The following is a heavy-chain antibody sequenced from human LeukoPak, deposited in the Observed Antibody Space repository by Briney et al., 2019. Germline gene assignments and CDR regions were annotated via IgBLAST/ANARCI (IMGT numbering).Heavy chain of an antibody. Sequence: GGSLRLSCAASGFTFSTYWMSWVRQAPGKGLEWVANIKQDGSEKYYVDSVKGRFTISRDNAKNSLYLQMNSLRAEDTAVYHCARDLRATTSPGSPQYWGQGTLVTVSS. CDR2: IKQDGSEK. CDR1: GFTFSTYW. J-gene: IGHJ4*02. CDR3: ARDLRATTSPGSPQY. V-gene: IGHV3-7*01. D-gene: IGHD1-1*01.